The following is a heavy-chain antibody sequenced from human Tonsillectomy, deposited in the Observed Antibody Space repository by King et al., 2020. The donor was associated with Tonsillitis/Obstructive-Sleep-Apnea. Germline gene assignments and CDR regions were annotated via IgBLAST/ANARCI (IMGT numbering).Heavy chain of an antibody. D-gene: IGHD2-2*01. J-gene: IGHJ4*02. Sequence: VQLVESGGGLVQPGGSLRLSCAASGFSFSSYAMTWVRQAPGKGLEWVSGISSSGGSTYYADSVKGRFTISRDNSKNTLYLQMSSLRAEDTALYYCARDGCSTTRCYSPPFDYWGQGTQVTVSS. V-gene: IGHV3-23*04. CDR3: ARDGCSTTRCYSPPFDY. CDR1: GFSFSSYA. CDR2: ISSSGGST.